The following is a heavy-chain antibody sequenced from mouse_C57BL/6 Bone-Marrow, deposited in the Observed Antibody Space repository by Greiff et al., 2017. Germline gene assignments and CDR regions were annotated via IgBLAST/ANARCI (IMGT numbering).Heavy chain of an antibody. CDR2: INSYGGST. J-gene: IGHJ1*03. CDR1: EYEFPSHD. Sequence: EVQLQESGGGLVQPGESLKLSCESNEYEFPSHDMSWVRKTPEKRLELVAAINSYGGSTYYPDTMERRFIISRDNTKKTLYLQMSSLRSEDTALYYCARRPLLWVSCGYFDVWGTGTTVTVSS. CDR3: ARRPLLWVSCGYFDV. D-gene: IGHD2-1*01. V-gene: IGHV5-2*01.